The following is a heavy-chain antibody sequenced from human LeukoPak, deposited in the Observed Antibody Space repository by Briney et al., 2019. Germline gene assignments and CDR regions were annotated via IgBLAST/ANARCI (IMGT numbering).Heavy chain of an antibody. CDR2: ISGSGGST. CDR3: AKGPGGYCSGGSCSGYPYYFDY. D-gene: IGHD2-15*01. CDR1: GFTFSSYG. Sequence: GGSLTLSCAASGFTFSSYGMNWVRQAPGKGLEWVSAISGSGGSTYYSDSVKGRFTISRDNSKNTLYLQMNSLRAEDTAVYYCAKGPGGYCSGGSCSGYPYYFDYWGQGTLVTVSS. J-gene: IGHJ4*02. V-gene: IGHV3-23*01.